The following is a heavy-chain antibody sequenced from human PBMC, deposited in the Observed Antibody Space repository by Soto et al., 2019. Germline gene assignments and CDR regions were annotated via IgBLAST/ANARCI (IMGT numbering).Heavy chain of an antibody. V-gene: IGHV1-69*02. D-gene: IGHD5-12*01. J-gene: IGHJ6*02. CDR2: FIPILGGG. Sequence: QVQLVQSGAAVKKPGSSVKVSCKAYGGTFSRNTITWVRQAPGQGLEWMGRFIPILGGGNNAQKFQGRFTITADISTSTAFMELSNLRSDDTAVYYCASGYSDPTRGMDVWGQGTTVTVSS. CDR1: GGTFSRNT. CDR3: ASGYSDPTRGMDV.